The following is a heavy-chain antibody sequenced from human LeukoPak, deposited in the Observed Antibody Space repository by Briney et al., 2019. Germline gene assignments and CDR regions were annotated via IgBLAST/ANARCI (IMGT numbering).Heavy chain of an antibody. CDR3: ARRGYSSILRDY. V-gene: IGHV3-48*01. J-gene: IGHJ4*02. Sequence: PGGSLRLSCAASRFTFSDFSMNWVRQAPGKGLEWVSSISSSGSTMYYADSVRGRFTISRDSAKNSLYLQMSGLRVEDTAVYYCARRGYSSILRDYWGQGTLVTVSS. D-gene: IGHD6-13*01. CDR2: ISSSGSTM. CDR1: RFTFSDFS.